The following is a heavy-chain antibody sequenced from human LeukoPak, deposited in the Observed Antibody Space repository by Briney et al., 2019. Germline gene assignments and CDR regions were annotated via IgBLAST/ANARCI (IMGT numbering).Heavy chain of an antibody. Sequence: PSETLSLTCSVSGGSIRSYYWSWIRQPPGKRLEWIGCIYYTGSTNYNPSLKSRVTVSIDTSKNQFSLKLSSVTAADTAVYYCVSQNRYCSGDSCYYYFDYWGQGTLVSVS. CDR1: GGSIRSYY. CDR2: IYYTGST. V-gene: IGHV4-59*01. J-gene: IGHJ4*02. CDR3: VSQNRYCSGDSCYYYFDY. D-gene: IGHD2-15*01.